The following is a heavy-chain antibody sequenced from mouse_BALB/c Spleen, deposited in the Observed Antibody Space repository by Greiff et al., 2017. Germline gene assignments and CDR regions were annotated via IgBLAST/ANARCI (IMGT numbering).Heavy chain of an antibody. CDR1: GFTFSDYY. V-gene: IGHV5-4*02. CDR3: ARVTEGYFDV. CDR2: ISDGGSYT. J-gene: IGHJ1*01. Sequence: EVMLVESGGGLVKPGGSLKLSCAASGFTFSDYYMYWVRQTPEKRLEWVATISDGGSYTYYPDSVKGRFTISRDNAKNNLYLQMSSLKSEDTAMYYCARVTEGYFDVWGAGTTVTVSS.